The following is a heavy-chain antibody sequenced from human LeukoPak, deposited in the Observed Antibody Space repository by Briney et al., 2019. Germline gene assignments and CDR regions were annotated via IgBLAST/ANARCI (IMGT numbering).Heavy chain of an antibody. CDR1: GFTFSSYE. J-gene: IGHJ4*02. CDR3: ARRGYHDYSGFDY. Sequence: GGSLRLSCAASGFTFSSYEMNWVRQAPGKGLEWVSYISSSGSTIYYADSVKGRFTISRDNSKNSLYLQMKSLRAEDTALYYCARRGYHDYSGFDYWGQGTLVTVSS. V-gene: IGHV3-48*03. CDR2: ISSSGSTI. D-gene: IGHD1-26*01.